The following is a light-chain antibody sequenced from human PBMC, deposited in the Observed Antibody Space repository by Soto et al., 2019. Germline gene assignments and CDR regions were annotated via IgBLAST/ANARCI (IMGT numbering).Light chain of an antibody. V-gene: IGKV3-11*01. CDR3: QQRSNWPWT. J-gene: IGKJ1*01. CDR1: QSVRSN. CDR2: DAS. Sequence: EIVLIQSPATLSLSPGERATLSCRASQSVRSNLAWYQQKPGQAPRLLIYDASNRATGIPGRFSGSGSGTDFTLTISNLEPEDFAVYYCQQRSNWPWTFGQGAKVEIK.